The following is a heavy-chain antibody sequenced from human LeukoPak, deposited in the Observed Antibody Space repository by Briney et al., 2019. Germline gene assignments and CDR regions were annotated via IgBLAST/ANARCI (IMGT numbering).Heavy chain of an antibody. J-gene: IGHJ4*02. CDR1: GFLFSSNW. Sequence: GSLGLSFAASGFLFSSNWMSWVRLAPGEGVEWVANIKEDGTETYYVDSVKGRFTISRDNAKNSLYLQMNSLRVEDTAVYYCAKEGRSLQTYWGQGTLVTVSS. V-gene: IGHV3-7*03. D-gene: IGHD5-24*01. CDR2: IKEDGTET. CDR3: AKEGRSLQTY.